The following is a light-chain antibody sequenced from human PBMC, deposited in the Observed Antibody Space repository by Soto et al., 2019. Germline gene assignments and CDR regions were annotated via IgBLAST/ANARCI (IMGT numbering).Light chain of an antibody. V-gene: IGKV1-8*01. Sequence: AIRMTQSPSSFSASTGDSVTITCRASQGISSYLAWYQQNPGKTPKLLIYGASTLQSGVPSRFSGSGSGTDFTLTISRLQSEDFASYYCQQYYNGWTFGQGTKVEIK. CDR2: GAS. J-gene: IGKJ1*01. CDR1: QGISSY. CDR3: QQYYNGWT.